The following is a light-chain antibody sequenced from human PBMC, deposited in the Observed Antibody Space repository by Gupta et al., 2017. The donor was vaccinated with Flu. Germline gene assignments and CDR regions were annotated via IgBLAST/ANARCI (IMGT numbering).Light chain of an antibody. Sequence: LQMIQYPSSLYASIGDRVTITCRASQSISRYLNWYRHNPGKAPKLLIYAASSLQSGVPSRFSGSGSGTDFTLTISRLQPEDFATYYCQQSYSTLYTFGQGTKLEIK. CDR2: AAS. V-gene: IGKV1-39*01. CDR3: QQSYSTLYT. CDR1: QSISRY. J-gene: IGKJ2*01.